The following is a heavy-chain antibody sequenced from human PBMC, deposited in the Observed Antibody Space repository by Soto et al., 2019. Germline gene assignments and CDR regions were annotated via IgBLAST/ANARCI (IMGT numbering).Heavy chain of an antibody. CDR1: GYTFTHYY. CDR2: INPSGGST. J-gene: IGHJ4*02. V-gene: IGHV1-46*01. CDR3: ARPPFPGCINGVCYPCDH. Sequence: QVQLVQSGAEVKEPGASVKVSCKASGYTFTHYYIHWVRQAPGQGLEWMGMINPSGGSTDYAQKFQGRVTMTTDTSTTTVYMELSSLRSDDTAVYYCARPPFPGCINGVCYPCDHWGQGTLVTVSS. D-gene: IGHD2-8*01.